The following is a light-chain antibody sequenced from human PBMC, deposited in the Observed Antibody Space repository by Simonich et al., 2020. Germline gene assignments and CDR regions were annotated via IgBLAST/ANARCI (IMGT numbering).Light chain of an antibody. Sequence: QSALTQPASVSGSPGQSITISCTGTSSDVGGYNYVSWYQQHPGKAPKLMIYDVSKGPSGVSNRFSGSKSGNTASLTISGLQAEDEADYYCSSYTSSSTFVFGGGTKLTVL. CDR1: SSDVGGYNY. J-gene: IGLJ2*01. CDR3: SSYTSSSTFV. V-gene: IGLV2-14*01. CDR2: DVS.